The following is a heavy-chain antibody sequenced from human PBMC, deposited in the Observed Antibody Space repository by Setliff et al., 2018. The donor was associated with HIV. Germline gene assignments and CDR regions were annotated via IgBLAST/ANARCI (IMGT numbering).Heavy chain of an antibody. V-gene: IGHV1-2*06. Sequence: ASVKVSCKASGYTFTGYFIHWVRQAPGQGLEWMGRINPNTGDTNYAQKFQDMVTMTRDTSINTAYMELSRLRSDDTAVYYCAREYDVLTGYYISAFDIWGQGTMVTVS. CDR1: GYTFTGYF. D-gene: IGHD3-9*01. CDR3: AREYDVLTGYYISAFDI. CDR2: INPNTGDT. J-gene: IGHJ3*02.